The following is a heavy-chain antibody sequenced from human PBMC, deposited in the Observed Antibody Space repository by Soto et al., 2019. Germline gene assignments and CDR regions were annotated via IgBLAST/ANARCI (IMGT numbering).Heavy chain of an antibody. CDR3: VRPSHPGTNAQTSADV. D-gene: IGHD1-1*01. V-gene: IGHV3-72*01. CDR1: GFIFSDHY. J-gene: IGHJ6*02. Sequence: PGGSLRLSCAASGFIFSDHYMDWVRQAPGKGLEWVGRNRNKAKSYTTDYAASVKGRFTISRDASKDSLYLQMNSLTTEDTAVYYCVRPSHPGTNAQTSADVWGQGTTVTVSS. CDR2: NRNKAKSYTT.